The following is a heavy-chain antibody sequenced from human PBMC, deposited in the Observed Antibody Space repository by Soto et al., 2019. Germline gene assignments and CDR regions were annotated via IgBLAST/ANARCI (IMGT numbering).Heavy chain of an antibody. CDR3: ARGYYYDSGSSFPY. Sequence: QVQLQQWGAGLLKSSETLSLTCAVYSESFSKYYWNWIRQSPGKGLEWLREINQSGSTNYNPSLKSRFTISIDTAKNQYSLKLNSVTAADTAMYYCARGYYYDSGSSFPYWGQGTLVTGSS. J-gene: IGHJ4*02. V-gene: IGHV4-34*01. D-gene: IGHD3-10*01. CDR2: INQSGST. CDR1: SESFSKYY.